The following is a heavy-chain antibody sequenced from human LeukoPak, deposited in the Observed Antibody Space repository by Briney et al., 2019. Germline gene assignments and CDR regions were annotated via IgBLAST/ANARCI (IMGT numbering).Heavy chain of an antibody. CDR2: LSGSGSNT. V-gene: IGHV3-23*01. J-gene: IGHJ4*02. D-gene: IGHD7-27*01. CDR1: GFTSSSYA. CDR3: AKRRSATGDFDY. Sequence: PGGSLRLSCAASGFTSSSYAMSWVRQAPGKGLQWVSTLSGSGSNTYYADSVKGRFTISRDNSKNTLYLQMSSLRAEDTAVYYCAKRRSATGDFDYWGQGTLVTVSS.